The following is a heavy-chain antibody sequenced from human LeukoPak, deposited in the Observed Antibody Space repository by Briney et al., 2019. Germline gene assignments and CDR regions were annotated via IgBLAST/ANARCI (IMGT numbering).Heavy chain of an antibody. CDR2: ISWNSGSI. V-gene: IGHV3-9*01. J-gene: IGHJ4*02. CDR3: AKDSGSGWYEDYFDY. Sequence: GRSLRLSCAASGFTFDDYAMHWVRQAPGKGLEGVSGISWNSGSIGYADSVKGRFTISRDNAKNSLYLQMNSLRAEDTALYYCAKDSGSGWYEDYFDYWGQGTLVTVSS. CDR1: GFTFDDYA. D-gene: IGHD6-19*01.